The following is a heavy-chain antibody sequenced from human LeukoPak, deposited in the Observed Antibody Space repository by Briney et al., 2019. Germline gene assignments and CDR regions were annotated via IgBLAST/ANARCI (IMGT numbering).Heavy chain of an antibody. CDR1: GGSISSGDYY. D-gene: IGHD5-18*01. Sequence: SETLSLTCTVSGGSISSGDYYWSWIRQPPGKGLEWIGYIYYSGSNYYNPSLKSRVTISVDTSKNQFSLKLSSVTAADTAVYYCAGVKYSYAFDIWGQGTMVTVSS. V-gene: IGHV4-30-4*08. J-gene: IGHJ3*02. CDR2: IYYSGSN. CDR3: AGVKYSYAFDI.